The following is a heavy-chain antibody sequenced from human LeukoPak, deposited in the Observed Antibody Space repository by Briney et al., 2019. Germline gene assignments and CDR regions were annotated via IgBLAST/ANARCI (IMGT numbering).Heavy chain of an antibody. CDR3: ARQRLDGDILGFDW. CDR2: IHTSGSP. Sequence: PSETLSLTCNVSGASISGHYWSWIRHPAGKSLEWIGRIHTSGSPIYNPSLSSRVTMSVDTSKGQFSLTMHSLTAADTAIYYCARQRLDGDILGFDWWGQGTLVTVSS. V-gene: IGHV4-4*07. J-gene: IGHJ4*02. D-gene: IGHD2-21*01. CDR1: GASISGHY.